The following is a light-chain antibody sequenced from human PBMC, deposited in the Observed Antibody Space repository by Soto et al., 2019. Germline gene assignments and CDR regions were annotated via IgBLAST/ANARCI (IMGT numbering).Light chain of an antibody. J-gene: IGKJ2*01. Sequence: EIVLTQSPGTLSLSPGERATLSCRASQSVSSNYLGWYQQRPGQAPRLLIYGASSRATGVPNRFRGSGSGTDFTLTISGLEPEDFAVYYCQQYGNSPYTFGQGTKLEIK. V-gene: IGKV3-20*01. CDR2: GAS. CDR3: QQYGNSPYT. CDR1: QSVSSNY.